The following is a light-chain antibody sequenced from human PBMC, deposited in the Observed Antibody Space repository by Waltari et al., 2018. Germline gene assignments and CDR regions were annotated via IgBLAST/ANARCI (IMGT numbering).Light chain of an antibody. J-gene: IGKJ5*01. Sequence: EILFTQSPDTVSLSPEGRDSLSCRASHRVTNNYLAWYQQKPGLPPRLLIYGASTRASGIPDRFSGSGSGTDFTLTISRLETEDFAVYYCQQYGSSPTFGQGTRLEIK. CDR1: HRVTNNY. CDR3: QQYGSSPT. CDR2: GAS. V-gene: IGKV3-20*01.